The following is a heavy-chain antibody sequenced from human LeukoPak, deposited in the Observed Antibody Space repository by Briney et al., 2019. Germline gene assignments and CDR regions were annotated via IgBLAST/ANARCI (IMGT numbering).Heavy chain of an antibody. Sequence: NASETLSLTCTVSGGSISSYYWNWIRQPPGKGLEWIGEFNHRENTNYNPSLKSRVTMSVDTSKKHFSLRLTSVTAADTAVYYCARRPVGGLDYWGQGTLVTVSS. CDR3: ARRPVGGLDY. CDR1: GGSISSYY. V-gene: IGHV4-34*01. CDR2: FNHRENT. J-gene: IGHJ4*02. D-gene: IGHD1-26*01.